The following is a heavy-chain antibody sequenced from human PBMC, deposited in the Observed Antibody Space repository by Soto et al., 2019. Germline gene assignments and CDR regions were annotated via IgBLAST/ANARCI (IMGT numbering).Heavy chain of an antibody. CDR1: GYTFTSYG. V-gene: IGHV1-18*01. CDR2: ISAYNGNT. J-gene: IGHJ6*02. Sequence: ASVKVSCKASGYTFTSYGISWVRQAPGQGLEWMGWISAYNGNTNYAQKLQGRVTMTTDTSTSTAYMELRSLRSYDTAVYYCAGGLCGGDCYSPYYYYGMDVWGQGTTVTVSS. D-gene: IGHD2-21*02. CDR3: AGGLCGGDCYSPYYYYGMDV.